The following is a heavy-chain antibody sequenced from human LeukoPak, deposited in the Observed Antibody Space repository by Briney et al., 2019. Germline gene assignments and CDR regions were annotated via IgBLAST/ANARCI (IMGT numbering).Heavy chain of an antibody. CDR2: INPFSGGT. CDR3: ARSTYTSSWYHDGFNI. D-gene: IGHD6-13*01. J-gene: IGHJ3*02. V-gene: IGHV1-2*02. Sequence: ASVKVSCKASGYTFTAYFLHWARQAPGQGLAWMGWINPFSGGTKSAQKFQGRVTMTRDTSITTAYMELRSLRSDDTPMYYCARSTYTSSWYHDGFNIWGQGTMVTVSS. CDR1: GYTFTAYF.